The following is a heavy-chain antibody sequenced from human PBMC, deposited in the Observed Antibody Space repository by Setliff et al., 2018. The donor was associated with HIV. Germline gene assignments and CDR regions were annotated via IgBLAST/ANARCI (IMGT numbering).Heavy chain of an antibody. D-gene: IGHD1-26*01. CDR2: INHSGAT. J-gene: IGHJ4*02. CDR1: GGSFSGYY. CDR3: ARYSGLGIDY. Sequence: KTSETLSLTCAVYGGSFSGYYWTWIRQSPGKGLEWIGEINHSGATTYKPSLKSRATISVDTSKKQFSLKLNSVNAADTATYYCARYSGLGIDYWGQGTLVTVPQ. V-gene: IGHV4-34*01.